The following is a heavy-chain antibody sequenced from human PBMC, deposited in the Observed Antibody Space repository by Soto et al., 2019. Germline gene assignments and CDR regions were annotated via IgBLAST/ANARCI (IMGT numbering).Heavy chain of an antibody. J-gene: IGHJ4*02. V-gene: IGHV3-7*01. CDR3: VRVGAAAAELDY. D-gene: IGHD6-13*01. Sequence: EVQLVESGGGLVQPGGSLRLSCAASGFTFSNYWMTWVRQAPGKGLEWVANIKQDGSEKYYVDSVKGRFTISRDNAKNSVYLQMNSLRAEDTAVYYCVRVGAAAAELDYWGQGTLVTVSS. CDR2: IKQDGSEK. CDR1: GFTFSNYW.